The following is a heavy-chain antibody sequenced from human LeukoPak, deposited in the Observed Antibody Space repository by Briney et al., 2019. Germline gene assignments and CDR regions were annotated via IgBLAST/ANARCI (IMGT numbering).Heavy chain of an antibody. J-gene: IGHJ3*02. V-gene: IGHV4-61*02. CDR3: ARDLRMGNAFDI. Sequence: PSETLSLTCIVSGGSISRGSYYWNWIRQPAGKGLEWMGRVYNSGSTNYNPSLKSRVTISTDMSKNQFSLKLSSVTAADTAVYYCARDLRMGNAFDIWGQGTMVTVSS. D-gene: IGHD5/OR15-5a*01. CDR1: GGSISRGSYY. CDR2: VYNSGST.